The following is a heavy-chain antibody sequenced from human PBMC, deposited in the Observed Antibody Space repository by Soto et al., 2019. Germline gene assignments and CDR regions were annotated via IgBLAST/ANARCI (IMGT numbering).Heavy chain of an antibody. CDR3: ARGSAGSESVVVVPAIDFYSFDT. CDR2: IWYDGDKK. D-gene: IGHD2-15*01. Sequence: QVQLVESGGGVVQPGGSLRLSCAASGFTLSSYGMHWVRQAPGKGLEWVAVIWYDGDKKYYADSVKVRFTISRDESKNTVYLHMSSLRGEDTGVYYCARGSAGSESVVVVPAIDFYSFDTWGQGTLVSVSS. V-gene: IGHV3-33*01. CDR1: GFTLSSYG. J-gene: IGHJ4*02.